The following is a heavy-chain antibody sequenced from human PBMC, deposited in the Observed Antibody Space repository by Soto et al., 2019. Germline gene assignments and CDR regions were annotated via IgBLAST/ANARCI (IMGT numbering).Heavy chain of an antibody. CDR3: ARQRTTVVTQAYFDH. Sequence: SETLSLTCTVSGGSITSSSYYWGWIRPPPGKGREWIGGIYYSGRSCYHPSLKGRVTMSVDTSKNHFSLTLNSVTAADAAVYYCARQRTTVVTQAYFDHWGQGTLVTVSS. J-gene: IGHJ4*02. D-gene: IGHD4-17*01. CDR2: IYYSGRS. CDR1: GGSITSSSYY. V-gene: IGHV4-39*01.